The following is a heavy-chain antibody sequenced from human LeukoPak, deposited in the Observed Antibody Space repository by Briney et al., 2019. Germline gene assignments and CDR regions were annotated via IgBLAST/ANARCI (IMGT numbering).Heavy chain of an antibody. D-gene: IGHD1-26*01. CDR3: AKAKRPWELEGGFDP. CDR2: ISGSGGST. J-gene: IGHJ5*02. CDR1: GFTFSSYA. Sequence: PGGSLRLSCAASGFTFSSYAMSWVRQAPGKGLEWVSAISGSGGSTYYADSVKGRFTISRDNSKNTPYLQMNSLRAEDTAVYYCAKAKRPWELEGGFDPWGQGTLVTVSS. V-gene: IGHV3-23*01.